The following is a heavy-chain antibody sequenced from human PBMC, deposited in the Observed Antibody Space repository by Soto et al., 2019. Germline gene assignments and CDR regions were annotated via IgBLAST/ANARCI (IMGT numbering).Heavy chain of an antibody. CDR1: GFTFADHA. CDR2: ITWNSVAL. V-gene: IGHV3-9*01. D-gene: IGHD3-9*01. Sequence: VQLVESGGGLVRPGGSLRLSCAASGFTFADHAMHWVRQGPGKGLEWISAITWNSVALHYADSVKGRFTISRDNAKNSLYLQMISLRPEDTALYYCAKERVRDFDGWGKGTLVTVSS. CDR3: AKERVRDFDG. J-gene: IGHJ4*02.